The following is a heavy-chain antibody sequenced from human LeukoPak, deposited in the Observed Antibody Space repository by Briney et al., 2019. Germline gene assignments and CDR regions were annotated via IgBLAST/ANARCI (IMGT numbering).Heavy chain of an antibody. CDR1: GGSFSGYF. CDR3: ARKDRAVAGYNWFDP. J-gene: IGHJ5*02. V-gene: IGHV4-34*01. D-gene: IGHD6-19*01. CDR2: INHNGGT. Sequence: SETLSLTCAVYGGSFSGYFWSWIRQPPGKGLEWIGDINHNGGTNYNPSLKSRVTISVDTSKNQFSLKLSSVSAADTAVYYCARKDRAVAGYNWFDPWGQGTLVTVSS.